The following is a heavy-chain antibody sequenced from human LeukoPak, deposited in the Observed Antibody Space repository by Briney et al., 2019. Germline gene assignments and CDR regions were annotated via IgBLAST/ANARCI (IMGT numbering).Heavy chain of an antibody. Sequence: PSETLSHTCAVYGGSFSGYYWSWIRQPPGKGLEWIGEINHSGSTNYNPSLKSRVTISVDTSKNQFSLKLSSVTAADTAVYYCARGRGWPYYYYMDVWGKGTTVTVSS. V-gene: IGHV4-34*01. D-gene: IGHD5-24*01. CDR3: ARGRGWPYYYYMDV. CDR2: INHSGST. CDR1: GGSFSGYY. J-gene: IGHJ6*03.